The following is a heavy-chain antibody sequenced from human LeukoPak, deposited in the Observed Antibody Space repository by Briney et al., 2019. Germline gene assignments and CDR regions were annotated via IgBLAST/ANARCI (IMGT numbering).Heavy chain of an antibody. CDR1: GFTFSSYG. Sequence: SGGSLRISCAASGFTFSSYGMHWVRQAPGKGLEWVAVIRYDGSNKYYADSVKGRFTISRDNSKNTLYLQMNSLRAEDTAVYYCARGGSGSYYNYYYYYMDVWGKGTTVTISS. V-gene: IGHV3-33*01. J-gene: IGHJ6*03. CDR2: IRYDGSNK. CDR3: ARGGSGSYYNYYYYYMDV. D-gene: IGHD3-10*01.